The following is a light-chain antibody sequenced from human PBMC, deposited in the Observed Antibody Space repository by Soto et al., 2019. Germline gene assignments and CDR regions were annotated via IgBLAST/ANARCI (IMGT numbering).Light chain of an antibody. CDR2: GVS. Sequence: QSVLTQPASVSGSPGQSITISCTGTSSDGGGYNHVSWYQQNPGKAPKLMIYGVSNRPSGVSSRFSGSKSGNTASLTISGLLTEDEADYYCAAWDDSLSGHVVFGGGTKVTVL. CDR1: SSDGGGYNH. CDR3: AAWDDSLSGHVV. V-gene: IGLV2-14*01. J-gene: IGLJ2*01.